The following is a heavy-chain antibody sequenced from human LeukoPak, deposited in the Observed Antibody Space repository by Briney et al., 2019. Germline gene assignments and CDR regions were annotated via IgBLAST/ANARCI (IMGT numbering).Heavy chain of an antibody. Sequence: PGGSLRLSCAASGFTFSSYWMHWVRHAPGKGLVWVSRINSDGSSTSYADSVKGRFTISRDNAKNTLYLQMNSLRAEDTAVYYCARTLYSSSWYILDFDYWAREPWSPSPQ. CDR1: GFTFSSYW. CDR2: INSDGSST. D-gene: IGHD6-13*01. V-gene: IGHV3-74*01. CDR3: ARTLYSSSWYILDFDY. J-gene: IGHJ4*02.